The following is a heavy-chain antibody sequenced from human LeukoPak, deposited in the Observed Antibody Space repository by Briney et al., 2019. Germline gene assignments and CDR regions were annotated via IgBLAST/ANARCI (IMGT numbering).Heavy chain of an antibody. Sequence: GGSLRLSCAASGFTFSSYGMHWVRQAPGKGLEWVAIISYDGNNKHYADSLKGRFTISRDNSKNTLFLQMNSLGAEDTAVYYCAKAYGYCSSTSCSHEEFDYWGQGTLVTVSS. CDR1: GFTFSSYG. CDR2: ISYDGNNK. CDR3: AKAYGYCSSTSCSHEEFDY. V-gene: IGHV3-30*18. D-gene: IGHD2-2*01. J-gene: IGHJ4*02.